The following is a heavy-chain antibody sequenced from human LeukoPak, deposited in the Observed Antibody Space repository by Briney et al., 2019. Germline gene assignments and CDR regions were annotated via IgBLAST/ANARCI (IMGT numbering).Heavy chain of an antibody. CDR1: GYTFTSYY. V-gene: IGHV1-46*01. J-gene: IGHJ3*02. D-gene: IGHD2-21*02. Sequence: ASVKVSCKASGYTFTSYYMHWVRQAPGQGLEWMGIINPGGGSTSYAQKFQGRVTMTRDTSTSTVYMELSSLRSEDTAVYYCARGYCGGDCYDAFDIWGQGTMVTVSS. CDR2: INPGGGST. CDR3: ARGYCGGDCYDAFDI.